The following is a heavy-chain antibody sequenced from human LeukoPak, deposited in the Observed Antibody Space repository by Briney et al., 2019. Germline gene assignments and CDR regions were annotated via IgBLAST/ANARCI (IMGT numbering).Heavy chain of an antibody. J-gene: IGHJ5*02. CDR2: IYPGDSDT. CDR1: GYIFTSYW. CDR3: ASLYYYGSGSHLNWFDP. Sequence: PGESLKISCKGSGYIFTSYWIGWVRQMPGKGLEWMGIIYPGDSDTRYSPSFQGHVTISADKSISTAYLQWSSLKASDTAMYYCASLYYYGSGSHLNWFDPWGQGTLVTVSS. V-gene: IGHV5-51*01. D-gene: IGHD3-10*01.